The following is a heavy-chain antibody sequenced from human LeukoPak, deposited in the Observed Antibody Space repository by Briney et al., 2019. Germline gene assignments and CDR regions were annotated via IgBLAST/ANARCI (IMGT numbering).Heavy chain of an antibody. CDR1: GFTFDDYA. Sequence: GGSLRLSCAASGFTFDDYAMHWVRQAPGKGLEWVSGISWNSGSIGYADSVKGRFTISRDNAKNSLYLQMNSLRAEDTALYYCAKDIGYYDSSGYDYWGQGTLVTVSS. V-gene: IGHV3-9*01. CDR3: AKDIGYYDSSGYDY. CDR2: ISWNSGSI. D-gene: IGHD3-22*01. J-gene: IGHJ4*02.